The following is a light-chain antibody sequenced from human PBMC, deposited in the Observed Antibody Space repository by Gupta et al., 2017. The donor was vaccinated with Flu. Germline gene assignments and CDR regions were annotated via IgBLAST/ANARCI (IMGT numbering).Light chain of an antibody. CDR3: QQYYSSPYS. CDR2: WAS. Sequence: DIVMTQSPDSLGVSLGERATINCKSSQSVFYSSNNKNYLAWYQQKPGQPPNLLIYWASTRESGVPDRFSGGGSGTDFTLTISSLQAEDVAVYYCQQYYSSPYSFGQGTKLEIK. J-gene: IGKJ2*03. CDR1: QSVFYSSNNKNY. V-gene: IGKV4-1*01.